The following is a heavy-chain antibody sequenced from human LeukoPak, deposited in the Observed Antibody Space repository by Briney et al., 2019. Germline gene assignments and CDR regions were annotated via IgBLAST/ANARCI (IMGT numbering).Heavy chain of an antibody. CDR2: IIPIFGTT. V-gene: IGHV1-69*06. CDR3: ARVVGLTGYSSSWYSGYYYYMDV. CDR1: GGTFSSYA. J-gene: IGHJ6*03. Sequence: ASVKVSCKASGGTFSSYAISWVRQAPGQGLEWMGGIIPIFGTTNYAQKFQDRVTITADKSTSTAYMELSNLRSEDTAVYYCARVVGLTGYSSSWYSGYYYYMDVWGKGTTVTVSS. D-gene: IGHD6-13*01.